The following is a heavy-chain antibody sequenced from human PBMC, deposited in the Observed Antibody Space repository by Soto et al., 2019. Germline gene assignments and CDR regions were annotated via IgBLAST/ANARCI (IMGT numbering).Heavy chain of an antibody. CDR3: ARHSGVGATLGDYYYYGMDV. CDR2: IDPSDSYT. V-gene: IGHV5-10-1*01. J-gene: IGHJ6*02. D-gene: IGHD1-26*01. Sequence: PGESLKISCKGSGYSFTSYWISWVRQMPGKGLEWMGRIDPSDSYTNYSPSFQGHVTISADKSISTAYLQWSSLKASDTAMYYCARHSGVGATLGDYYYYGMDVWGQGTTDTVSS. CDR1: GYSFTSYW.